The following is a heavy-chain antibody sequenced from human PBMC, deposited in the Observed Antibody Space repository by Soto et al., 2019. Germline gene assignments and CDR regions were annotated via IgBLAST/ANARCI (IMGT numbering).Heavy chain of an antibody. CDR1: GGSISSYY. D-gene: IGHD3-3*01. J-gene: IGHJ6*02. Sequence: PSETLSLTCTVSGGSISSYYWSWIRQPAGKGLEWIGRIYTSGSTNYNPSLKSRVTMSVDTSRSRFSLKLSSVTAAVTDVYYCARDRATTIFGVVRDYYYHVMDVWGQGTTVTVSS. CDR3: ARDRATTIFGVVRDYYYHVMDV. CDR2: IYTSGST. V-gene: IGHV4-4*07.